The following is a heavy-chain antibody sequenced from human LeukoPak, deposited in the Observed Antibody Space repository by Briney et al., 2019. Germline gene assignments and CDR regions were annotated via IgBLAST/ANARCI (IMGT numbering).Heavy chain of an antibody. CDR3: AARGYLRPAYYYMDV. CDR1: GGSISRYY. Sequence: PSETLSLTCTVSGGSISRYYWSWIRQPTGKGLEWIGYIHYSGSTNYNPSLKSRVTISGDTSKNQFSLKLSSVTAADTAVYYCAARGYLRPAYYYMDVWGKGTTVTVSS. D-gene: IGHD3-22*01. J-gene: IGHJ6*03. CDR2: IHYSGST. V-gene: IGHV4-59*01.